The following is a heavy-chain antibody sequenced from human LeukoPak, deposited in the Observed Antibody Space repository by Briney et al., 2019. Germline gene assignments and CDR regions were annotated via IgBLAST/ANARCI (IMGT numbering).Heavy chain of an antibody. Sequence: ASVKVSCKASGYTFTTYAIQWVRQAPGQRLEWMGWINGGNGVTEYSRRLQGRVTITRDTSANTAYMELTSLRSEDTAVYYCARDTRTWGPPNYYYYYMDVWGKGTTVTVSS. D-gene: IGHD3-16*01. CDR1: GYTFTTYA. J-gene: IGHJ6*03. V-gene: IGHV1-3*01. CDR2: INGGNGVT. CDR3: ARDTRTWGPPNYYYYYMDV.